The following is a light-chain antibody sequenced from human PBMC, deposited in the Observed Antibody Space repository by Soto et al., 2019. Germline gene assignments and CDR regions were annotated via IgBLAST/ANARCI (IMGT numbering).Light chain of an antibody. CDR1: QSISTN. CDR2: EAS. Sequence: EIVMTQSPATLSVSPGERATLSCRASQSISTNLAWYQQKPGQAPRLLIYEASTRATGIPARFSGSGSGTEFTLTISSLQSEDFAVYHCHQYNKWPRGFTFGPGTKVDIK. CDR3: HQYNKWPRGFT. V-gene: IGKV3-15*01. J-gene: IGKJ3*01.